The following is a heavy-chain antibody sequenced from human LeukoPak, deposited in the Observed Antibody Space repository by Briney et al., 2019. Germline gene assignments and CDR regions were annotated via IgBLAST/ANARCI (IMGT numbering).Heavy chain of an antibody. D-gene: IGHD3-22*01. CDR1: RFSLSNSGVG. J-gene: IGHJ4*02. Sequence: SGPTLVNPTQTLTLTCTFSRFSLSNSGVGVGWIRQPPEKALEWLALIYWNDDKRYSPSLKSRLTITKETSKNQVVLTMTNMDPVDTATYYCAHVYDSSGYCNYWGQGTLVTVSS. CDR2: IYWNDDK. CDR3: AHVYDSSGYCNY. V-gene: IGHV2-5*01.